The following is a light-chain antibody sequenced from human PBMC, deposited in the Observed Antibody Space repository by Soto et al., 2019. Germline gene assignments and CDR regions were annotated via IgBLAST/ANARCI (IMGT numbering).Light chain of an antibody. J-gene: IGKJ1*01. CDR2: DAS. CDR1: QSVSSY. V-gene: IGKV3-11*01. Sequence: EIVLTQSPATLSLSPGERATLSCRASQSVSSYLVWYQQKPGQAPRLLIYDASNRATGIPARFSGSGSGTDFTLTISRLEPEDFAVYYCQQRTNWPCTFVQGTKVELK. CDR3: QQRTNWPCT.